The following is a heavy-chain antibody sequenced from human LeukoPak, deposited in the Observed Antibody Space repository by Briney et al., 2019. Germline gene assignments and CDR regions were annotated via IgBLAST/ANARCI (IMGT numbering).Heavy chain of an antibody. D-gene: IGHD3-22*01. J-gene: IGHJ4*02. CDR1: GFTFSSYG. CDR3: AKFGGYYDRSARGAPEFDY. CDR2: ISYDGSNK. Sequence: PGGSLRLSCAASGFTFSSYGMHWVRQAPGKGLEWVAVISYDGSNKYYADSAKGRFTISRDKSKNMLYLQMNSLRAEDTAVYYCAKFGGYYDRSARGAPEFDYWGQGTLVTVSS. V-gene: IGHV3-30*18.